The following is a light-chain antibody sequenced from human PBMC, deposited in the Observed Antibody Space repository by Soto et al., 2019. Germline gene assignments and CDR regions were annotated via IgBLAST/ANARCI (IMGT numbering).Light chain of an antibody. CDR1: QSVSSTL. CDR3: QHYGDSSWT. V-gene: IGKV3-20*01. J-gene: IGKJ1*01. CDR2: GVS. Sequence: EIVLTQSPVALSLSPGERATLSCRASQSVSSTLLTWYQQKPGQAPRLLIYGVSSRATGIPDRFSGSGSGTDFTLTISRLEPEDFAVYFCQHYGDSSWTFGQGIKVDIK.